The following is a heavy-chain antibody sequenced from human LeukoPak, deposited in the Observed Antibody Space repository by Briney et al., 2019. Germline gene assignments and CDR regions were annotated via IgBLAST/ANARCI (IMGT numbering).Heavy chain of an antibody. CDR2: IYRSGST. Sequence: SETLSLTCTVSDGSISSYYWGWIRQPPGKGLGWIGSIYRSGSTYNNPSLKSRVTISVDTSKNQFSLKLSSVTAADTAVYYCARDRGYSYGHFDYWGQGTLVTVSS. V-gene: IGHV4-38-2*02. J-gene: IGHJ4*02. CDR3: ARDRGYSYGHFDY. CDR1: DGSISSYY. D-gene: IGHD5-18*01.